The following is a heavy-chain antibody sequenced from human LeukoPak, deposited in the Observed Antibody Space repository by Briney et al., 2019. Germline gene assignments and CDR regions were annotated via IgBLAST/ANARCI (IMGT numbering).Heavy chain of an antibody. Sequence: PGGSLRLSCAASGFTFSTYVMNWVRQAPGKGLVWVSRINSDGSSTSYADSVKGRFTISRDNAKNTLYVQMNSLRAEDTAVYYCARGGSSAFDIWGQGTTVTVSS. V-gene: IGHV3-74*01. CDR2: INSDGSST. D-gene: IGHD6-6*01. J-gene: IGHJ3*02. CDR3: ARGGSSAFDI. CDR1: GFTFSTYV.